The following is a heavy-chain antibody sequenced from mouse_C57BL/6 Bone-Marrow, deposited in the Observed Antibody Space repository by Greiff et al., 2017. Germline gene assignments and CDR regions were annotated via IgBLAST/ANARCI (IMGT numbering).Heavy chain of an antibody. CDR1: GYTFTSYW. Sequence: QVQLHQPGAELVKPGASVKMSCKASGYTFTSYWITWVKQRPGQGLEWIGDIYPGSGSTNYNEKFKSKATLTVDTSSSTAYMQLSSLTSEDSSVYYWARTYYSNYWYFDVWGTGTTVTVSS. J-gene: IGHJ1*03. D-gene: IGHD2-5*01. CDR2: IYPGSGST. CDR3: ARTYYSNYWYFDV. V-gene: IGHV1-55*01.